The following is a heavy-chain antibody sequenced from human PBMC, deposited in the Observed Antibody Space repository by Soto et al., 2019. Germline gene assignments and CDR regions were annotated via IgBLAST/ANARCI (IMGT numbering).Heavy chain of an antibody. D-gene: IGHD2-15*01. CDR3: ARDAALPGEADRFDY. V-gene: IGHV4-4*02. J-gene: IGHJ4*02. CDR2: VYHNGLT. Sequence: SETLSLTCDVSGDSIGSNVWWSWVRQPLGKGMECIGEVYHNGLTDYNPSLRGRATMSADMSKNQFSLRVTSVTDADTAIYYCARDAALPGEADRFDYWGQGALVPVSS. CDR1: GDSIGSNVW.